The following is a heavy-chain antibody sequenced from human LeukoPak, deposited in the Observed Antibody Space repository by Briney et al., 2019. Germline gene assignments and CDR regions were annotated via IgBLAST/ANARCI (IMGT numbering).Heavy chain of an antibody. J-gene: IGHJ6*03. D-gene: IGHD6-13*01. CDR1: GFTFSSYA. Sequence: PGGSLRLSCAASGFTFSSYAMSWVRQAPGKGLEWVSAISGSGGSTYYADSVKGRFTISRDNSKNTLYLQMNSLRAEDTAVYYCAKVIAAAGLGYYYYMDVWGKGTTVTVSS. CDR3: AKVIAAAGLGYYYYMDV. V-gene: IGHV3-23*01. CDR2: ISGSGGST.